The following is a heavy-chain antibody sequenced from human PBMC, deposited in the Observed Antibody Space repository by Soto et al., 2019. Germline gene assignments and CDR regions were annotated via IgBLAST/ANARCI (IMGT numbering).Heavy chain of an antibody. D-gene: IGHD2-2*02. CDR2: INHSGST. CDR1: GGSFSGYY. Sequence: PSETLSLTCAVYGGSFSGYYWSWIRQPPGKGLEWIGEINHSGSTNYNPSLKSRVTISVDTSKNQFSLKLSSVTAADTAVYYCARRLFRYCSSTSCYTHDASDIWGQGTMVTVSS. CDR3: ARRLFRYCSSTSCYTHDASDI. J-gene: IGHJ3*02. V-gene: IGHV4-34*01.